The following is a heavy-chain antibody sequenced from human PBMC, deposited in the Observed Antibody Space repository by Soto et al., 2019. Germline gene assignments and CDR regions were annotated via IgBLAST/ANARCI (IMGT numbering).Heavy chain of an antibody. CDR1: GLTFTYAW. V-gene: IGHV3-15*07. D-gene: IGHD3-10*01. Sequence: EVQLVESGGGLVKPGGSLTLSCAASGLTFTYAWMNWVRQAPGTGLEWVGRIKSKTAGGTTDYTAPVKGRFTISRDDSKNTLFLQMNSLKAEDTAVYYCATDGGAWGQGTLVTVSS. CDR3: ATDGGA. CDR2: IKSKTAGGTT. J-gene: IGHJ5*02.